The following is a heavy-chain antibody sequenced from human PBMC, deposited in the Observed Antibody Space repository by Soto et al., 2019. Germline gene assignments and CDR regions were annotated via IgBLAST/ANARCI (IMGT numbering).Heavy chain of an antibody. CDR2: IKQDGSEK. Sequence: EVQLVESGGDLVQPGESLRLSCAASGFPFSSYWMSWVRQAPGKGLEWVANIKQDGSEKYYVDSVKGRFTISRDNAKTSLYLQMNSLRAEDTAVYPWVRGGYFFNDWGQGTLVTVSS. D-gene: IGHD3-22*01. CDR1: GFPFSSYW. CDR3: VRGGYFFND. J-gene: IGHJ4*02. V-gene: IGHV3-7*01.